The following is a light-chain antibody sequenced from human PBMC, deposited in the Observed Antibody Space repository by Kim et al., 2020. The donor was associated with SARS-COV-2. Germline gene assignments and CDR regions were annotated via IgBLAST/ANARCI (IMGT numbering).Light chain of an antibody. V-gene: IGLV2-8*01. Sequence: GQAVTIPCTGTSSGVGGYNYVSWYQHHPGKAPKLMIYEVTKRPSGVPDRFSGSKSGNTASLTVSGLQAEDEADYYCGSYVGNNNFVFGTGTKSPS. CDR3: GSYVGNNNFV. CDR1: SSGVGGYNY. J-gene: IGLJ1*01. CDR2: EVT.